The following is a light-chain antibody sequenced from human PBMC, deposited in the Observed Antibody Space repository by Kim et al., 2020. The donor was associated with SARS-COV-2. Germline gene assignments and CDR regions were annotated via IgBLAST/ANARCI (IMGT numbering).Light chain of an antibody. CDR1: SSDVGGYDY. V-gene: IGLV2-8*01. J-gene: IGLJ2*01. CDR2: EVS. Sequence: QSALTQPPCASGSPGQSVTISCTGTSSDVGGYDYVSWYQQHPGKAPKLMIYEVSKRPSGVPDRFSGSKYGNTASLTVSGLQADDEAHYYCSSYVGSNNLVFGGGTQLTVL. CDR3: SSYVGSNNLV.